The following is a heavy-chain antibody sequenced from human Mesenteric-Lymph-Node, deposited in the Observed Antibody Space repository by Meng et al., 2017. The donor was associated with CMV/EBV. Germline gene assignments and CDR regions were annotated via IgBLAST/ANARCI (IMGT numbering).Heavy chain of an antibody. CDR3: ARRFCTGTGCYAPLDS. CDR1: GYMFNIYW. D-gene: IGHD2-2*01. V-gene: IGHV5-51*01. J-gene: IGHJ4*02. CDR2: IYPGDSST. Sequence: GESLKISCKGSGYMFNIYWIGWVRQMPGKGLEWMGIIYPGDSSTRYNPSFQGQVTISADKSISTAYLQWSSLKASDTAMYYCARRFCTGTGCYAPLDSWGQGTLVTVSS.